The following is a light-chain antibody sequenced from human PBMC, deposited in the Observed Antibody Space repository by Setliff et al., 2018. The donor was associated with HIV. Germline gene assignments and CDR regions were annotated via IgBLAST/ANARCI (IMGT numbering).Light chain of an antibody. CDR3: QTWDTGIKV. J-gene: IGLJ1*01. V-gene: IGLV4-69*01. CDR2: VKSDGSH. CDR1: SGHATHD. Sequence: QLVLPQPPSASASLGTSVKVTCTLSSGHATHDIAWHQQQPEKSPRFLMKVKSDGSHFKGDGIPDRFSGSSSGAERYLIISSLQSDDEADYYCQTWDTGIKVFGGGTKVTVL.